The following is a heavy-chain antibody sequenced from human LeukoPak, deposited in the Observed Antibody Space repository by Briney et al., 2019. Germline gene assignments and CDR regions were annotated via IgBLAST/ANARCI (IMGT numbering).Heavy chain of an antibody. CDR2: ISSSSSYI. CDR1: GFTFSTYS. D-gene: IGHD4-11*01. V-gene: IGHV3-21*01. Sequence: AGGSLRLSCAASGFTFSTYSMNWVRQAPGKGLEWVSSISSSSSYIYYADSVKGRFTISRDNAKNSLYLQMNSLRAEDTAVYYCARELRIAATVTTNYWGQGTLVTVSS. CDR3: ARELRIAATVTTNY. J-gene: IGHJ4*02.